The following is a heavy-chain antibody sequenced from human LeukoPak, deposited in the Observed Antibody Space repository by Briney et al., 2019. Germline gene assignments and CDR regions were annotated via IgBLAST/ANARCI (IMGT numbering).Heavy chain of an antibody. CDR3: ATRSTGVAATFDC. J-gene: IGHJ4*02. D-gene: IGHD2-15*01. CDR2: ISYSGNT. CDR1: GGSISSYY. V-gene: IGHV4-59*01. Sequence: SETLSLTCSVSGGSISSYYWSWIRQPPGKALEWIGYISYSGNTNYNPSLKSRVTISVDTSKNQFSLKLSSVTATDTAVYYCATRSTGVAATFDCWGQGALVTVSS.